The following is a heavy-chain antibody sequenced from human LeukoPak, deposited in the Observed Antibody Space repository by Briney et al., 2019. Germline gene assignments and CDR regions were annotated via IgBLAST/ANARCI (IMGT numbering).Heavy chain of an antibody. Sequence: SETLSLTCTVSGGSINSYYWSWIRQPPGKGLEWIGYIYYSGSTSYNPSLKSRVTISVDTSKNQFSLNLSSVTAADTAVYYCARGGIFGVVISFDYWGQGTLVTVSS. CDR3: ARGGIFGVVISFDY. CDR1: GGSINSYY. V-gene: IGHV4-59*01. CDR2: IYYSGST. J-gene: IGHJ4*02. D-gene: IGHD3-3*02.